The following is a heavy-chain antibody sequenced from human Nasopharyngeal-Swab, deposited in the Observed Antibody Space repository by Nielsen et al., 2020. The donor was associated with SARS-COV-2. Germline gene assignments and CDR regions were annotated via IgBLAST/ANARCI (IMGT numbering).Heavy chain of an antibody. CDR2: ISYDGSNK. J-gene: IGHJ4*02. V-gene: IGHV3-30*18. CDR1: GFTFSNYW. D-gene: IGHD2-15*01. Sequence: GESLKISCAASGFTFSNYWMHWVRQAPGKGLEWVAVISYDGSNKYYADSVKGRFTISRDNSKNTLYLQMNSLGAEDTAVYYCAKDLVGAANWGQGTLVTVSS. CDR3: AKDLVGAAN.